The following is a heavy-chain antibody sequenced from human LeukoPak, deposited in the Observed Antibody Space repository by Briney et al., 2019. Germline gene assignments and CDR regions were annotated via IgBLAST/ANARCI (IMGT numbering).Heavy chain of an antibody. V-gene: IGHV4-30-2*01. Sequence: PSQTLSLTCAVSGGSISSGGYSWSWIRQPPGKGLEWIGYTYHSGSTYYNPSLKSRVTISVDRSKNQFSLKLSSVTAADTAVYYCARGGSYNWFGPWGQGTLVTVSS. CDR3: ARGGSYNWFGP. CDR1: GGSISSGGYS. J-gene: IGHJ5*02. CDR2: TYHSGST. D-gene: IGHD1-26*01.